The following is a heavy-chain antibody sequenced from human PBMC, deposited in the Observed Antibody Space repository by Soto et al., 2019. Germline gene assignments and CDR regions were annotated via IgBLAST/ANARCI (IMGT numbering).Heavy chain of an antibody. CDR3: AREGIVGDYYYYGMDV. CDR2: INAGSGNT. V-gene: IGHV1-3*01. Sequence: ASVKVSCKASGYTFTSYAMHWVRQAPGQRLEWMGWINAGSGNTKYSQKFQGRVTITRDTSASTAYMELSSLRSEDTAVYYCAREGIVGDYYYYGMDVWGQGTTVTVSS. J-gene: IGHJ6*02. D-gene: IGHD3-16*02. CDR1: GYTFTSYA.